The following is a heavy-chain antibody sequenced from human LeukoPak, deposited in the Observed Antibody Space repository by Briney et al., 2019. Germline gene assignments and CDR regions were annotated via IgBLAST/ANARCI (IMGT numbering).Heavy chain of an antibody. CDR2: INPSGGST. Sequence: ASVKVSCKASGYTFTSYYMHWVRQAPGQGLEWMGIINPSGGSTSYAQKFQGRVTMTRDTSTSTVYMELSSLRSEDTAVYYCAKKGYSGYEFDYWGQGTLVTVSS. V-gene: IGHV1-46*01. CDR3: AKKGYSGYEFDY. J-gene: IGHJ4*02. D-gene: IGHD5-12*01. CDR1: GYTFTSYY.